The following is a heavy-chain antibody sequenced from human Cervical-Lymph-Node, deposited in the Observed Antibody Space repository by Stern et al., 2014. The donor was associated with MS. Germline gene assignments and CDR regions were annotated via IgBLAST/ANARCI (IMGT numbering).Heavy chain of an antibody. CDR3: AKDLANGYNGFDY. Sequence: QVQLVQSGSELKKPGASVKVSCKASGYSFSRYPMTWVRQAPGQGLEWMGWISTSTGNPHYARGFTGRFVFSLDTSVNTVYLKISSLKAEDTAMYYCAKDLANGYNGFDYWGQGTLVTASP. CDR1: GYSFSRYP. J-gene: IGHJ4*02. V-gene: IGHV7-4-1*02. CDR2: ISTSTGNP. D-gene: IGHD5-24*01.